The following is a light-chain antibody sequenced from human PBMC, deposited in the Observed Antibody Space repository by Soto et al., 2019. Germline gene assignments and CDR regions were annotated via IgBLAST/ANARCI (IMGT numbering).Light chain of an antibody. V-gene: IGLV1-47*01. Sequence: QSVLTQSPSESGTPGQRATISCSGSTSNIGNSHVYWYQQLAGTAPRLLIYRSNLRGSGVPDRFSGSRSGTSASLTISGLRSEDEGDYYCATWDDSLSGPVFGGGTKVTVL. J-gene: IGLJ3*02. CDR2: RSN. CDR1: TSNIGNSH. CDR3: ATWDDSLSGPV.